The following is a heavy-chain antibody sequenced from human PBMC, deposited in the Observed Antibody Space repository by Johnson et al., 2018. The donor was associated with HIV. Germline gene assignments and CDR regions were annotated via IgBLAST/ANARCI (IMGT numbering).Heavy chain of an antibody. D-gene: IGHD6-13*01. CDR1: GFTFSSYA. Sequence: QVQLVESGGGLVQPGGSLRLSCAASGFTFSSYAMSWVRQAPVKGLEWVAVISYDGSNKYYADSVKGRFTISRDNSKNTLYRQMNSLRAEATAVYYCARDSYSSSWYLGAFDIWGQGTMVTVSS. V-gene: IGHV3-30*03. CDR3: ARDSYSSSWYLGAFDI. J-gene: IGHJ3*02. CDR2: ISYDGSNK.